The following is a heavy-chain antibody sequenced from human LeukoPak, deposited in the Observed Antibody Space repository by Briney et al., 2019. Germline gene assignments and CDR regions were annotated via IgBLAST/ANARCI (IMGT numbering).Heavy chain of an antibody. CDR1: GGSIDITNY. V-gene: IGHV4-4*02. D-gene: IGHD2-2*01. CDR3: TRESRPFCPFAF. Sequence: SGTLSLTCGVSGGSIDITNYWSWVRQAPGKGLEWIGEISHDGTRNYNPSLRSRVAMSFDRANDYFSLSLTAVTAADTALYYCTRESRPFCPFAFWGQGVMVTVSS. J-gene: IGHJ4*02. CDR2: ISHDGTR.